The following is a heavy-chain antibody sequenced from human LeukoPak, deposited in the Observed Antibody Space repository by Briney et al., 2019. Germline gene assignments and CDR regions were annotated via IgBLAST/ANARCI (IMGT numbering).Heavy chain of an antibody. Sequence: GGSLRLSCAASALTLSGNCMRWIRQAPGRGLVWVSTTSSSGSSTEYADSVKCRITIARYNSKNTLYLQRGSLRAADVSVCYCARANMAMILLDYWGQGTLVTVSS. CDR3: ARANMAMILLDY. V-gene: IGHV3-53*04. D-gene: IGHD3/OR15-3a*01. CDR1: ALTLSGNC. CDR2: SSSGSST. J-gene: IGHJ4*02.